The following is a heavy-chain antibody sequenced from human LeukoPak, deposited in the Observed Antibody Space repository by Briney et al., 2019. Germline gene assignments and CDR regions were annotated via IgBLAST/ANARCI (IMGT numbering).Heavy chain of an antibody. CDR2: ISPYNGNT. D-gene: IGHD2-15*01. J-gene: IGHJ5*02. V-gene: IGHV1-18*01. Sequence: ASVKVSCKASGYTFINYGISWLRQAPGQGLEWMGWISPYNGNTNYAQKFQGRVTMTTDTSTSTAYMELRSLRSDDTAVYFCARLGYCNGRTCPTSYYNWFDPWGQGTLVTVSS. CDR1: GYTFINYG. CDR3: ARLGYCNGRTCPTSYYNWFDP.